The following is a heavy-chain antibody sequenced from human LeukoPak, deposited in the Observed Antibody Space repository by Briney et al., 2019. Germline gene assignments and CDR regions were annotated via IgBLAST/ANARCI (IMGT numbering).Heavy chain of an antibody. CDR3: ARTGGYYYLYYYHGMDV. D-gene: IGHD3-10*01. Sequence: PSQTLSLTCTLSGGSLSSGDYYWSWIRQSPGKGLEWIGYIYHSGTTYYNPSLKSRLSVSVDTSKNQFSLNLTSVTPADTAVYYCARTGGYYYLYYYHGMDVWGQGTTVTVSS. CDR2: IYHSGTT. CDR1: GGSLSSGDYY. J-gene: IGHJ6*02. V-gene: IGHV4-30-4*01.